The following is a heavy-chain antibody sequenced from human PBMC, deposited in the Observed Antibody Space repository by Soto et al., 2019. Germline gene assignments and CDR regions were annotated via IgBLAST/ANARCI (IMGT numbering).Heavy chain of an antibody. CDR1: GFTFSSYG. V-gene: IGHV3-30*18. J-gene: IGHJ4*02. CDR2: ISYNGNDK. D-gene: IGHD3-10*01. CDR3: AKDSGRGSADYYFDY. Sequence: ESGGGVVQPGRSLRLSCAASGFTFSSYGMHWVRQAPGKGLEWVAVISYNGNDKYHVDSVKGRFTISRDNSKNTLYLQMNSLRAEDTAVYYCAKDSGRGSADYYFDYWGQGTLVTVSS.